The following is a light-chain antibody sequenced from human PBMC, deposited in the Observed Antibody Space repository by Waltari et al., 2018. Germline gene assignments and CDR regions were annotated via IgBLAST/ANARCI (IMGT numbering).Light chain of an antibody. CDR2: LGS. CDR1: QSLLHSSGYNH. CDR3: MQPLQTPWT. J-gene: IGKJ1*01. V-gene: IGKV2-28*01. Sequence: DIVMTQSPLSLPVPLAEPASISCRSSQSLLHSSGYNHLDWYLQKPGQSPQLLVYLGSHRASGVPDRFSGSGSGTDYTLKISRVEAEDVGVYYCMQPLQTPWTFGQGTKVEIK.